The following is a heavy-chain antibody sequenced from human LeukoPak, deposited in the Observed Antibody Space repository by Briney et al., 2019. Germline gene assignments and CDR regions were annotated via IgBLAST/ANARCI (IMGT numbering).Heavy chain of an antibody. V-gene: IGHV1-69*01. CDR2: IIPIFGTA. Sequence: SVKVSCKASGGTFSSYAISWVRQAPGQGLEWMGGIIPIFGTANYAQKFQGRVTITADESTSTAYMELRSLRSEDTAVYYCARDGNSGSYYGRGNWFDPWGQGTLVTVSS. CDR1: GGTFSSYA. CDR3: ARDGNSGSYYGRGNWFDP. D-gene: IGHD1-26*01. J-gene: IGHJ5*02.